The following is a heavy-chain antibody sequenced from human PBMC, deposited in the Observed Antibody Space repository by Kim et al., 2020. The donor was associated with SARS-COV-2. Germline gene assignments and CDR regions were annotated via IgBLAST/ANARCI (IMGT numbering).Heavy chain of an antibody. Sequence: GGSLRLSCAASGFTFSSYAMSWVRQAPGKGLEWVSAISGSGGSTYYADSVKGRFTISRDNSKNTLYLQMSSLRAEDTAVYYCAKGIVSSDSGGKSRADFDYWGQGTLVTVSS. CDR2: ISGSGGST. CDR3: AKGIVSSDSGGKSRADFDY. V-gene: IGHV3-23*01. D-gene: IGHD2-21*01. CDR1: GFTFSSYA. J-gene: IGHJ4*02.